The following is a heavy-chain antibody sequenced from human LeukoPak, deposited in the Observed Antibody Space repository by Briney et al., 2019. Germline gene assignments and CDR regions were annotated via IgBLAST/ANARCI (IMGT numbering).Heavy chain of an antibody. CDR2: IYHDGNT. V-gene: IGHV4-38-2*02. J-gene: IGHJ4*02. Sequence: PSETLSLTCSVSGYSISSGYYWGWIRQPPGKGLEWIGNIYHDGNTYYNPSLKSRVTISVDTSKNQFSLKLSSVTAADTAVYYCARDRPGRLIVGDYWGQGTLVTVSS. D-gene: IGHD3-22*01. CDR3: ARDRPGRLIVGDY. CDR1: GYSISSGYY.